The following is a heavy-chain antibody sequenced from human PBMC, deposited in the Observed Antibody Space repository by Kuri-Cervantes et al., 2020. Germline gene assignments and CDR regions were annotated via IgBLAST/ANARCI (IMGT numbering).Heavy chain of an antibody. CDR1: GYTFTSYD. J-gene: IGHJ6*02. CDR2: MNPNSGNT. V-gene: IGHV1-8*01. Sequence: ASVYVSFKASGYTFTSYDINWVRQATGQGREWMGWMNPNSGNTGYAQKYQGRVTMTRNTSISTAYMELSSLRSADTAVYYCARGVPRGVVTPSYYYYGMDVWGQGTTVTVSS. CDR3: ARGVPRGVVTPSYYYYGMDV. D-gene: IGHD3-3*01.